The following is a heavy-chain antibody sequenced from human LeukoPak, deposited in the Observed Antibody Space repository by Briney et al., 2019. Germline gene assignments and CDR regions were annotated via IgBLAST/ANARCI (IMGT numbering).Heavy chain of an antibody. D-gene: IGHD3-22*01. CDR2: IYTSGST. Sequence: SETLSLTCTVSGGSISSYYWSWIRQPAGKGLEWIGRIYTSGSTNYNPSLKSRVTISVDKSKNQLSLKLSSVTAADTAVYYCARDRGSSGYYGGWFDPWGQGTLVTVSS. CDR1: GGSISSYY. V-gene: IGHV4-4*07. CDR3: ARDRGSSGYYGGWFDP. J-gene: IGHJ5*02.